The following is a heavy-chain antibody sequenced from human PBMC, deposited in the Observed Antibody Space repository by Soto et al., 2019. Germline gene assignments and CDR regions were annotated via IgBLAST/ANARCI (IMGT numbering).Heavy chain of an antibody. D-gene: IGHD5-12*01. CDR1: GYTFTGHW. V-gene: IGHV5-10-1*01. Sequence: GESLKISCQGSGYTFTGHWISWVRQMPGKGLEWMGRIDPSDSYTDYSPTVQGHVTMSADKSINTAYLQWSSLQASDTAVYYCTRPTGYDSSLDYWGQGTRVTDSS. J-gene: IGHJ4*02. CDR3: TRPTGYDSSLDY. CDR2: IDPSDSYT.